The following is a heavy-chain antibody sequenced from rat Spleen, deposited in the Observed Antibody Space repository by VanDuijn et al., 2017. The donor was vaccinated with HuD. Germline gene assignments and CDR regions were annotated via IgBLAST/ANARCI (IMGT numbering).Heavy chain of an antibody. D-gene: IGHD4-3*01. CDR3: AREAFGVDY. CDR1: GFNFNDYW. Sequence: EVKLVESGGGLVQPGRSLKLSCAASGFNFNDYWMGWVRQAPGKGLKWIGEINTDSTTIKYNPSLKDKFTISRTNAKNTLYLKMSKLGSEDTSIYYCAREAFGVDYWGQGVMVTVSS. CDR2: INTDSTTI. V-gene: IGHV4-2*01. J-gene: IGHJ2*01.